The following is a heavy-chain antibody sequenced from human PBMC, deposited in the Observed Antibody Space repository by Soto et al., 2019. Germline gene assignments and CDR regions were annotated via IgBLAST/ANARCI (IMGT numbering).Heavy chain of an antibody. CDR1: GGSISSGGYY. D-gene: IGHD3-22*01. CDR3: ARGPHSSPPYYFDY. Sequence: QVQLQESGPGLVKPSQTLSLTCTVSGGSISSGGYYWSWIRQHPGKVLEWIGYIYYSGSTYYNPSLKSRVTISVDTSKNQFSLKLSSVTAADTAVYYCARGPHSSPPYYFDYWGQGTLVTVSS. J-gene: IGHJ4*02. V-gene: IGHV4-31*03. CDR2: IYYSGST.